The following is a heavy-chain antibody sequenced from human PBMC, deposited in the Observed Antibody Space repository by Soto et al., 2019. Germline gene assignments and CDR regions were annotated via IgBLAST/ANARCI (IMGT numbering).Heavy chain of an antibody. J-gene: IGHJ4*02. D-gene: IGHD6-13*01. CDR2: IKSKTDGGTT. CDR1: GFTFSNAW. V-gene: IGHV3-15*01. CDR3: TTEEVGTAGFDY. Sequence: GGSLRLSCAASGFTFSNAWMSWVRQAPGKGLEWVGRIKSKTDGGTTDYAAPVKGRFTISRDDSKNTLYLQMNSLKTEDTAVYYCTTEEVGTAGFDYWGQGTLVTVSS.